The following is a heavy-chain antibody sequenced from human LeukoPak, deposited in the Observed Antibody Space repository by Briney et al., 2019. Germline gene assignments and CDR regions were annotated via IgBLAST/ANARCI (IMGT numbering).Heavy chain of an antibody. D-gene: IGHD3-10*01. J-gene: IGHJ4*02. CDR1: GGSISSYY. CDR3: ARANGSGTFYQADY. Sequence: SETLSLTCTVSGGSISSYYWSWIRQPPGKGLEWIGYIYYSGSTNYNPSLKSRVTISVDTSKYQFSLKLTSVTAADTAVYYCARANGSGTFYQADYWGQGTLVTVSS. CDR2: IYYSGST. V-gene: IGHV4-59*01.